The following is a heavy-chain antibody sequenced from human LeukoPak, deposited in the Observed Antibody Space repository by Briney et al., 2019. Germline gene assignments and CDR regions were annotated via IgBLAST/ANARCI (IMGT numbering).Heavy chain of an antibody. CDR3: ARRAGAYSHPYDY. Sequence: GGSLRLSCAASGFTFNNNGMHWVRQAPGKGLEWVAFIRYDGNNKYYTDSVTGRFTISRDNSKNTLYLQMNSLRAEDTAVYYCARRAGAYSHPYDYWGQGTLVTVSS. V-gene: IGHV3-30*02. D-gene: IGHD4/OR15-4a*01. CDR1: GFTFNNNG. CDR2: IRYDGNNK. J-gene: IGHJ4*02.